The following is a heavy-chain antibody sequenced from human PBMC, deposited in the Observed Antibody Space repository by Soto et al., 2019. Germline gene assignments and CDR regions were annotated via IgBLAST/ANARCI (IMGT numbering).Heavy chain of an antibody. V-gene: IGHV4-31*03. Sequence: QVQLQESGPGLVKPSQTLSLTCTVSGVSISSGAYYWSWIRQHPGKGLEWIGYIYYSGTAYYSPSPKSRVTISIDTSKNQFSLGLSSVNAADTAVYYCSTYTVTTRWAFDIWGQGTMVTVSS. CDR2: IYYSGTA. CDR1: GVSISSGAYY. D-gene: IGHD4-17*01. CDR3: STYTVTTRWAFDI. J-gene: IGHJ3*02.